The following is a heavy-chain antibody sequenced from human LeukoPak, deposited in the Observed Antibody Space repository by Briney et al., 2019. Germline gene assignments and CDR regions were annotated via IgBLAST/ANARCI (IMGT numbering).Heavy chain of an antibody. V-gene: IGHV4-59*01. CDR3: ARLASSGSI. CDR2: IYYSGST. J-gene: IGHJ4*02. D-gene: IGHD3-22*01. Sequence: SETLSLTYTVSGGSISSYYWSWIRQPPGKGLEWIGYIYYSGSTNYNPSLKSQVTISVDTSKNQFSLKLSSVTAADTAVYYCARLASSGSIWGRGTLVTVSS. CDR1: GGSISSYY.